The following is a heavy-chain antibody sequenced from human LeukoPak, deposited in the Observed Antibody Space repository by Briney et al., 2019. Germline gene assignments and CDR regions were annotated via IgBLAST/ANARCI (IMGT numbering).Heavy chain of an antibody. Sequence: GASVKVSCKASGYTFIGYYMHWVRQAPGQGLEWMGWINLNSGGTNYGQKFQGRVTMTRDTSISTTYMELSRLRSDDTAVYYCARDVPNDFWSNYYFYYFDYWGQGTLVTVSS. CDR1: GYTFIGYY. J-gene: IGHJ4*02. V-gene: IGHV1-2*02. D-gene: IGHD3-3*01. CDR2: INLNSGGT. CDR3: ARDVPNDFWSNYYFYYFDY.